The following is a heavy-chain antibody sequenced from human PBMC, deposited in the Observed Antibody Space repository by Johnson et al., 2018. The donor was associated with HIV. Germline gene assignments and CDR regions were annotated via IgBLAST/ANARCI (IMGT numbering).Heavy chain of an antibody. CDR1: GFSFSTYD. CDR3: ARDRLRIAAAGMEGFAFDI. J-gene: IGHJ3*02. Sequence: QVQLVESGGGVVQPGGSLRLSCAASGFSFSTYDVHWVRQAPGKGLEWVAFIRYAGNNKFYADSVKGRFTISRDNAKNPLYLQMNSLRAEDTAVYYCARDRLRIAAAGMEGFAFDIWGQGTMVTVSS. D-gene: IGHD6-13*01. CDR2: IRYAGNNK. V-gene: IGHV3-30*02.